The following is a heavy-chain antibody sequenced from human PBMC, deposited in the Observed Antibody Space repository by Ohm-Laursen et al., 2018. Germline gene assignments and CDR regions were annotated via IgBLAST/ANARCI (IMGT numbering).Heavy chain of an antibody. CDR2: INQDGTEK. Sequence: SLSLSCSSSVATFSSNWNSWVRLPPGTGLERVANINQDGTEKRYVGSVMGRFTISRDNSKNSLYLQMNSLRPEDTALYYCTKGSYISSFEGVHWGQGTLVTVSS. V-gene: IGHV3-7*03. CDR3: TKGSYISSFEGVH. J-gene: IGHJ4*02. D-gene: IGHD3-3*02. CDR1: VATFSSNW.